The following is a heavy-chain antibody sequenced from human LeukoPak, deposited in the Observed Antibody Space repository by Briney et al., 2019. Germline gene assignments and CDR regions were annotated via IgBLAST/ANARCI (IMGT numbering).Heavy chain of an antibody. CDR2: IDYSGGN. V-gene: IGHV4-59*13. CDR3: ARADYYDSSGSSGRTHWFDP. D-gene: IGHD3-22*01. J-gene: IGHJ5*02. CDR1: GSPISSYQ. Sequence: KPSETLSSTWRVSGSPISSYQWSWFRQPPGKGLDGCGYIDYSGGNNYNPSLKSRATISVAPSNNQFSLKLSSLTAADTAVYYCARADYYDSSGSSGRTHWFDPWGQGTLVTVSS.